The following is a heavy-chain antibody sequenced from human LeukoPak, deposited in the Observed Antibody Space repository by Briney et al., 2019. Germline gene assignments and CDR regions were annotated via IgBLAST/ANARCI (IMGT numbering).Heavy chain of an antibody. Sequence: GGSLRLSCAASGFNFNTYWMSWVRQAPGRGLEWVANIKQDGSEKFYVDSVKGRFTISRDNAKNSLYLQMNSLRAEDTAVYYCARDPGTAMVGYYYYYYMDVWGKGTTVTISS. J-gene: IGHJ6*03. CDR3: ARDPGTAMVGYYYYYYMDV. V-gene: IGHV3-7*01. CDR1: GFNFNTYW. D-gene: IGHD5-18*01. CDR2: IKQDGSEK.